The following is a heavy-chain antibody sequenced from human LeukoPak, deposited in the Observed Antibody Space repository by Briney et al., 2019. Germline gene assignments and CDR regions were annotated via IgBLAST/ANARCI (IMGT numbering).Heavy chain of an antibody. CDR2: IYYSGST. Sequence: PSETLSLTCTVSGGSISSSSYYWGWIRQPPGKGLEWIGYIYYSGSTNYNPSLKSRVTISVDTSKNQFSLKLSSVTAADTAVYYCARSNPTGAFDIWGQGTMVTVSS. V-gene: IGHV4-61*05. D-gene: IGHD1-14*01. CDR1: GGSISSSSYY. CDR3: ARSNPTGAFDI. J-gene: IGHJ3*02.